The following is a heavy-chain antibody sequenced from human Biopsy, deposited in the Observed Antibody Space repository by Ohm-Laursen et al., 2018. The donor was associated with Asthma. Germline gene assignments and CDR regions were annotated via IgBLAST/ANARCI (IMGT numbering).Heavy chain of an antibody. Sequence: TQTLTLTCTFSGFSLTTTGVGVAWIRQPPRKALEWLARIYWDDYKRYSSSLKSRLTITKDTSKNQVVLTMTNMDPVDTATYYCAHRLCIGGACYDAFDIWGQGTVVSVSS. CDR3: AHRLCIGGACYDAFDI. J-gene: IGHJ3*02. CDR1: GFSLTTTGVG. CDR2: IYWDDYK. D-gene: IGHD2-8*02. V-gene: IGHV2-5*02.